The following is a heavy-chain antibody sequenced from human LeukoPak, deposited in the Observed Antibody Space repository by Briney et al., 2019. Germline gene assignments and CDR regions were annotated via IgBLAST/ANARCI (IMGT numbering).Heavy chain of an antibody. CDR2: IYYSGST. V-gene: IGHV4-59*12. J-gene: IGHJ6*03. CDR3: ARPYYYFIDV. CDR1: GGSISNYY. Sequence: SETLSLTCTVSGGSISNYYWSWIRQPPGKGLEWIGYIYYSGSTNYNPSLKSRVTISVDKSENQFSLKLTSVTAADTAVYYCARPYYYFIDVWGRGTTVTVSS.